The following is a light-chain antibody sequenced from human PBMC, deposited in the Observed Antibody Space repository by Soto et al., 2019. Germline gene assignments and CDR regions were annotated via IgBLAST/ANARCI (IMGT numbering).Light chain of an antibody. CDR1: SSDPGNYKY. J-gene: IGLJ1*01. V-gene: IGLV2-14*01. CDR2: EVN. CDR3: FSYTSSGTYV. Sequence: QSVLTQPASVSGSPEQSITMSCTGTSSDPGNYKYVSWYQQHPGKAPKLMIYEVNNRPAGVSNRFSGSKSGNSASLTISELQAEDVTDYYCFSYTSSGTYVFGTGSKGTVL.